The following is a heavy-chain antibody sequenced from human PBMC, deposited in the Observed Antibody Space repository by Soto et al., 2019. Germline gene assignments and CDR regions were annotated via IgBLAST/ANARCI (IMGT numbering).Heavy chain of an antibody. V-gene: IGHV4-39*01. D-gene: IGHD3-16*01. CDR2: MYYNVVT. CDR1: VSSISSSGYY. J-gene: IGHJ4*02. Sequence: AETLSVTCIVSVSSISSSGYYWGWIRQPPGKGLEWIASMYYNVVTYYNPSLKSRVTISVDTSANQFSLKLSSVTAADTAVYYCARLQSRHWVDYWGQGTMVTVSS. CDR3: ARLQSRHWVDY.